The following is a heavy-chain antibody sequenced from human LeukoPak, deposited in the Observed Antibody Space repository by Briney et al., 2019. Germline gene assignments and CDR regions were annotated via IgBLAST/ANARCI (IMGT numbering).Heavy chain of an antibody. Sequence: GASVKVSCKASGYTFTGYYMHWVRRAPGQGLEWMGWINPNSGGTNYAQKFQGRVTMTRDTSISTAYMELSRLRSDDTAVYYCARDSTTIFGVVIIPAAVGYWGQGTLVTVSS. D-gene: IGHD3-3*01. CDR1: GYTFTGYY. J-gene: IGHJ4*02. V-gene: IGHV1-2*02. CDR2: INPNSGGT. CDR3: ARDSTTIFGVVIIPAAVGY.